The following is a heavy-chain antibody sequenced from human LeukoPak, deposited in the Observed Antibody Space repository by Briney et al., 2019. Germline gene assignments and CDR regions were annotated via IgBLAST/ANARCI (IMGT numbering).Heavy chain of an antibody. V-gene: IGHV4-59*01. D-gene: IGHD6-13*01. J-gene: IGHJ4*02. CDR3: ARGYSSSPFDY. Sequence: SETLSITCTVSGGSISSYYWSWIRQPPGKGLEWIGYIYYSGSTNYNPSLKSRVTISVDTSKNQFSLKLSSVTAADTAVYYCARGYSSSPFDYWGQGTLVTVPS. CDR2: IYYSGST. CDR1: GGSISSYY.